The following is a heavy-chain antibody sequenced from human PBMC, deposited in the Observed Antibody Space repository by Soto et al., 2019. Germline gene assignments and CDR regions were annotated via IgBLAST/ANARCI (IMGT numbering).Heavy chain of an antibody. V-gene: IGHV4-34*01. CDR2: INHSGST. J-gene: IGHJ4*02. D-gene: IGHD1-26*01. Sequence: SETLSLTCAVYGGSFSGYYWSWIRQPPGKGLEWIGEINHSGSTNYNPSLKSRVTISVDTSKNQFSLRLSSVTAADTAVYYCARRYGGNFDYWGQGTLVTVSS. CDR3: ARRYGGNFDY. CDR1: GGSFSGYY.